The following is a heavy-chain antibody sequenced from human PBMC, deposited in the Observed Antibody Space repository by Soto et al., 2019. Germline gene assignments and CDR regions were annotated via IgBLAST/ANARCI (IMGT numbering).Heavy chain of an antibody. D-gene: IGHD2-2*01. V-gene: IGHV3-48*03. CDR3: ASGNSPLTTY. CDR2: ISSSGSTI. CDR1: GFPLSRSE. Sequence: GGDLRLSWAGSGFPLSRSEMNWCRQAPGKGLEWISYISSSGSTIYYADSVRGRFTISRDNAKNSLHLQMNSLRAEDTAVYYCASGNSPLTTYWGQGTSVTVSS. J-gene: IGHJ4*02.